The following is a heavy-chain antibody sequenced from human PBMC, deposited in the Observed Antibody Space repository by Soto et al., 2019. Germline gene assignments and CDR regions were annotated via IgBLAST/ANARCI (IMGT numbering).Heavy chain of an antibody. D-gene: IGHD6-13*01. CDR1: GGSISSSSYY. Sequence: QLQLQESGPGLVKPSETLSLTCTVSGGSISSSSYYWGWIRQPPGKGLEWIGSIYYSGSTYYNPYLKSRVTISVDTSKNQFSRKLSSVTAADTAVYYCARPGGRIAAADTGWFDPWGQGTLVTVSS. CDR3: ARPGGRIAAADTGWFDP. V-gene: IGHV4-39*01. J-gene: IGHJ5*02. CDR2: IYYSGST.